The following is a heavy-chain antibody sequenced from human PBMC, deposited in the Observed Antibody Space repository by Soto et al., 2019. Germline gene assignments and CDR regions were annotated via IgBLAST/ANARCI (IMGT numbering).Heavy chain of an antibody. CDR2: IYKSTTT. V-gene: IGHV4-30-4*01. Sequence: SETLSLTCSVSGDSISTVDYFWAWIRQPPGQALEYIGYIYKSTTTYYNPSFESRVAISLDTSKSQFSLTVTSVTAADTAVYFCARGRYCLTGRCFPNWFDSWGQGTLVTVS. CDR1: GDSISTVDYF. CDR3: ARGRYCLTGRCFPNWFDS. D-gene: IGHD2-15*01. J-gene: IGHJ5*01.